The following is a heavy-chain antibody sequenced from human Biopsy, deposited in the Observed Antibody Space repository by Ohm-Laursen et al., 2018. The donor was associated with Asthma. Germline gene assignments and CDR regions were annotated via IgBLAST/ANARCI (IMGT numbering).Heavy chain of an antibody. D-gene: IGHD3-3*02. CDR2: ITSSSSYI. CDR3: ARTFHFWSPYHAEHYQL. Sequence: SLRLSCAASGFTFSGYTMNWVRQAPGKGLEWVSSITSSSSYIFYADSAKGRFTISRDNPRNSLYLQMNSLRAEDTAVYYCARTFHFWSPYHAEHYQLWGQGTLVTVSS. CDR1: GFTFSGYT. V-gene: IGHV3-21*01. J-gene: IGHJ1*01.